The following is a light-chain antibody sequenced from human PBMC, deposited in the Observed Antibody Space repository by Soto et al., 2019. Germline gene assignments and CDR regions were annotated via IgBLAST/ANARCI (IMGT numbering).Light chain of an antibody. J-gene: IGKJ4*01. CDR3: QQRNDWGS. CDR1: QSVGAQ. CDR2: GAS. Sequence: EVVLTQYPAILSLSPGERATLSCRASQSVGAQFAWYQQKPGQSPRLLIYGASNRASGISARFSGSGSGTDFTLTIASLEPEDSAVYYCQQRNDWGSFGGGTRDEIK. V-gene: IGKV3-11*01.